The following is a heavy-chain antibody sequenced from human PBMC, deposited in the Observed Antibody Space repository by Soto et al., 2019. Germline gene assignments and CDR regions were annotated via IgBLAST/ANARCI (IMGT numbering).Heavy chain of an antibody. J-gene: IGHJ6*02. CDR1: GGTFSRYA. Sequence: QVQLVQSGAEVKKPGSSVKVSCKASGGTFSRYAISWVRQAPGQGLEWMGGIIPMFVTANYAQKFQGRVTNTSEKSMSTAYMALSSIRSEDTVVDYCASTCEGLVGGTITCYYDYAMDVWGQGTTVNV. CDR2: IIPMFVTA. CDR3: ASTCEGLVGGTITCYYDYAMDV. V-gene: IGHV1-69*06. D-gene: IGHD2-15*01.